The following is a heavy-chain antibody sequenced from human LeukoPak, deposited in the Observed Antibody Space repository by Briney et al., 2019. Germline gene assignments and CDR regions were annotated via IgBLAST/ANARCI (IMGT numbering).Heavy chain of an antibody. D-gene: IGHD1-20*01. CDR2: IYYSGST. CDR1: GGSISSSSYY. V-gene: IGHV4-39*01. J-gene: IGHJ4*02. CDR3: ARGRYNWNCDY. Sequence: PSETLSLTCTVSGGSISSSSYYWGWIRQPPGKGLEWIGSIYYSGSTYYNPSLKSRVTISVDTSKNQFSLKLSSVTAADTAVYYCARGRYNWNCDYWGQRTLVTVSS.